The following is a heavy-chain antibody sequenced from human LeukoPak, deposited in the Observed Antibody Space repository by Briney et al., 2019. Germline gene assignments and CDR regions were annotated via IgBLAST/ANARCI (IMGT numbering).Heavy chain of an antibody. V-gene: IGHV3-33*08. CDR3: ARVWCSSSSCYSSADL. CDR2: IWYDGSIK. Sequence: PGGSLRLSCAASALTFSSFWMHWVRQAPGKGLEWVAVIWYDGSIKYYADSVKGRVTVSRDNSKSTVYLQMNSLRAEDTAVYYCARVWCSSSSCYSSADLWGQGTLVTVSS. CDR1: ALTFSSFW. J-gene: IGHJ5*02. D-gene: IGHD2-15*01.